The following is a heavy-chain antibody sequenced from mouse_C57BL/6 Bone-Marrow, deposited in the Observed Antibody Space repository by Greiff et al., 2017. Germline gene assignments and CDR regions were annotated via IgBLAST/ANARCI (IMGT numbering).Heavy chain of an antibody. J-gene: IGHJ2*01. Sequence: EVKVEASGGGLVQPGGSMKLSCVASGFTFSNYWMNWVSQSPEKGLEWVAQIRLKSDNYATHYAESVKGRFTISRDDSKSSVYLQMNNVRAEDTGIYYCTRGYFDYWGQGTTLTVSS. CDR3: TRGYFDY. CDR2: IRLKSDNYAT. V-gene: IGHV6-3*01. CDR1: GFTFSNYW.